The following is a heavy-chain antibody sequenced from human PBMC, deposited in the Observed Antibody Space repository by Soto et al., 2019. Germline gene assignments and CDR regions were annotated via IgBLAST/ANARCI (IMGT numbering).Heavy chain of an antibody. CDR1: GFTFSSYA. CDR3: SKDRLRFLEWLLERVDAFDI. V-gene: IGHV3-23*01. CDR2: ISGSGGST. J-gene: IGHJ3*02. D-gene: IGHD3-3*01. Sequence: GGSLRLSCAASGFTFSSYAMSWVRQAPGKGLEWVSAISGSGGSTYYAESVKGRFTISRDNSKNTLYLQMNSLRAEDTAVYYCSKDRLRFLEWLLERVDAFDIWGQGTMVTVSS.